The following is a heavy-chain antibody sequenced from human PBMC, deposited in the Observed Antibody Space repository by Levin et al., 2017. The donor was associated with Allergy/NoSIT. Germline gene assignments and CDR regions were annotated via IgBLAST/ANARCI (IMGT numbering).Heavy chain of an antibody. D-gene: IGHD4-17*01. V-gene: IGHV1-2*02. CDR3: ARNDYGDYVQNFDY. Sequence: ASVKVSCEAAGYTFTDHYMHWVRQAPGQGLEWMGWVNCNSGDTHYAQKFQDRVTMTRDTSITTAYIEVSSLRFDDTALYFCARNDYGDYVQNFDYWGQGTLITVSS. J-gene: IGHJ4*02. CDR2: VNCNSGDT. CDR1: GYTFTDHY.